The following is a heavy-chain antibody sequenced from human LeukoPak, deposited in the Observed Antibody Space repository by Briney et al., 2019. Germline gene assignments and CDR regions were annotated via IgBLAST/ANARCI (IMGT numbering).Heavy chain of an antibody. V-gene: IGHV1-2*02. Sequence: ASVKVSCKASGYAFTGYNMQWLRQAPGQGLEWMGWINPNSGGTNYAQKFQGRVAMTRDTSISTAYMELSRLRSDDTAVYYCARDGHFDYWGQGTLVTVSS. CDR1: GYAFTGYN. J-gene: IGHJ4*02. CDR3: ARDGHFDY. CDR2: INPNSGGT.